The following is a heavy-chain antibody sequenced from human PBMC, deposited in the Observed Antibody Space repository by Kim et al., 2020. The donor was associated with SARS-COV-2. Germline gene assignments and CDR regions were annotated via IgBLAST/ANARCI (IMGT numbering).Heavy chain of an antibody. CDR2: T. V-gene: IGHV4-34*01. Sequence: TNYNPSLKSRVTISVDTSKNQFSLKLSSVTAADTAVYYCARGLLNYYFDYWGQGTLVTVSS. J-gene: IGHJ4*02. CDR3: ARGLLNYYFDY.